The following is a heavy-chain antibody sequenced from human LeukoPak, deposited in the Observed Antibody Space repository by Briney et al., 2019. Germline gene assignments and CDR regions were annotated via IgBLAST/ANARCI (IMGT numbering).Heavy chain of an antibody. J-gene: IGHJ4*02. CDR3: ARVMSSSWYPSYFDY. D-gene: IGHD6-13*01. CDR2: IYYSGST. V-gene: IGHV4-59*12. CDR1: GGSISSYY. Sequence: SETLSLTCTVSGGSISSYYWSWIRQPPGKGLEWIGHIYYSGSTNYNPSLKSRVTISVDTSKNQFSLKLSSVTAADTAVYYCARVMSSSWYPSYFDYWGQGTLVTVSS.